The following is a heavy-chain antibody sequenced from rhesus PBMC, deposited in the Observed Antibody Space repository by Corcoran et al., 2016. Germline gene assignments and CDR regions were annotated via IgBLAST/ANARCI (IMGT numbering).Heavy chain of an antibody. Sequence: QVQLQESGPGVVKPSETLSLTCAVSGGSISSSNWWSWIRQPPGKGLEWIGYISGSSGSTYYNPSLKSRVTISTDTSKNQFSLKLSSVTAADTAVYYCARDRGGSRYFDYWGQGVLVTVSS. CDR2: ISGSSGST. CDR3: ARDRGGSRYFDY. D-gene: IGHD6-25*01. V-gene: IGHV4-65*01. CDR1: GGSISSSNW. J-gene: IGHJ4*01.